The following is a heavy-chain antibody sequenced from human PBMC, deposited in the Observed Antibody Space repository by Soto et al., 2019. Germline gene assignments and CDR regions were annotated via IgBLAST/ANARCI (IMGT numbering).Heavy chain of an antibody. CDR2: INNRGST. D-gene: IGHD6-6*01. CDR3: ASSAPRSIAARIDF. CDR1: DESRGGDY. Sequence: SRTLYLTSAVQDESRGGDYWWWSRQPPGKGREWIGEINNRGSTNYNPSLKSRVTISVDTSKNQFSLKLSSVTAADTAVYYFASSAPRSIAARIDFWGQGTRVTVPS. J-gene: IGHJ4*02. V-gene: IGHV4-34*01.